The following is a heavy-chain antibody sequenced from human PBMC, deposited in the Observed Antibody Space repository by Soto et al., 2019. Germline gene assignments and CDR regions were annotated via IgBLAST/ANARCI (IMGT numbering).Heavy chain of an antibody. CDR2: IYWNDDK. D-gene: IGHD4-17*01. J-gene: IGHJ6*02. V-gene: IGHV2-5*01. CDR3: AHSSDYVPYYYYGMDV. Sequence: VSGPTLVNPTQTLTLTCTFSGFSLSTSGVGVGWIRQPPGKALEWLALIYWNDDKRYSPSLKSRLTITKDTSKNQVVLTMTNMDPVDTATYYCAHSSDYVPYYYYGMDVWGQGTTVTVSS. CDR1: GFSLSTSGVG.